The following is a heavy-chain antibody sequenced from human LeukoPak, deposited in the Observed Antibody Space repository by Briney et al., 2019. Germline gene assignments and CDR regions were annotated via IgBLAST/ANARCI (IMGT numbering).Heavy chain of an antibody. Sequence: ASVKVSCKASGYTFSSYDISWVRQAPGQGLEWMGWISAYNGNTNYAQKLQGRVTMTTDTSTSKAYMELRSLGSDDTAVYYCARVGEYCTGISCLDYWSQGTLVTVSS. CDR2: ISAYNGNT. D-gene: IGHD2-2*01. J-gene: IGHJ4*02. CDR1: GYTFSSYD. CDR3: ARVGEYCTGISCLDY. V-gene: IGHV1-18*01.